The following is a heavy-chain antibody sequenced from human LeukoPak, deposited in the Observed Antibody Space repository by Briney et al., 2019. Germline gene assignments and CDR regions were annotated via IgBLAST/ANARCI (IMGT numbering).Heavy chain of an antibody. CDR1: GFTFSSYE. CDR2: ISSSGSTI. D-gene: IGHD4-23*01. CDR3: AREWGSAVGDAFDI. V-gene: IGHV3-48*03. Sequence: PGGSLRLSCAASGFTFSSYEMNWVRQAPGKGLEWVSYISSSGSTIHYADSVKGRFTISRDNFKNTLYLQMNSLRAEDTAVYYCAREWGSAVGDAFDIWGQGTMVTVSS. J-gene: IGHJ3*02.